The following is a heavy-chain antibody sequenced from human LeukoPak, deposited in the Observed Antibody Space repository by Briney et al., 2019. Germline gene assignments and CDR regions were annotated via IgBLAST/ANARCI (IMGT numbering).Heavy chain of an antibody. CDR2: ISYDGSNK. CDR3: VGGYSYGEDAFDI. Sequence: PGGSLRLSCAASGFTFSSYGVHWVRQAPGKGLEWVAVISYDGSNKYYADSVKGRFTISRDNSKNTLYLQMNSLRAEDTAVYYCVGGYSYGEDAFDIWGQGTMVTVSS. J-gene: IGHJ3*02. D-gene: IGHD5-18*01. CDR1: GFTFSSYG. V-gene: IGHV3-30*03.